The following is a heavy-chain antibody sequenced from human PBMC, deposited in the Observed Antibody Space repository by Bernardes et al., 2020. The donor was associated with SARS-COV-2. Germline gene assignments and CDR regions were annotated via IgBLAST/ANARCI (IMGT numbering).Heavy chain of an antibody. CDR1: GLTVSDNY. CDR3: TSVMATWVRGLFSSPYDVYGLDA. Sequence: GGSLRLSCAASGLTVSDNYMTWVRQAPGKGLEWVALMYIGGSTYYAVSVECGLTVFSDNYKNTPYLQVDRLRAEDTTIYYCTSVMATWVRGLFSSPYDVYGLDAGGQGNTVTVSS. V-gene: IGHV3-53*01. D-gene: IGHD3-10*01. J-gene: IGHJ6*02. CDR2: MYIGGST.